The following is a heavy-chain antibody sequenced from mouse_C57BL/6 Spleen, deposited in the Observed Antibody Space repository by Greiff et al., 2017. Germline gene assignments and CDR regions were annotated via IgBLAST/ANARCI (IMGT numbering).Heavy chain of an antibody. CDR3: ARGFYDGYYLYYAMDY. J-gene: IGHJ4*01. CDR2: ISSGSSTI. Sequence: EVKLMESGGGLVKPGGSLKLSCAASGFTFSDYGMHWVRQAPEKGLEWVAYISSGSSTIYYADTVKGRFTISRDNAKNTLFLQMTSLRSEDTAMYYCARGFYDGYYLYYAMDYWGQGTSVTVSS. D-gene: IGHD2-3*01. CDR1: GFTFSDYG. V-gene: IGHV5-17*01.